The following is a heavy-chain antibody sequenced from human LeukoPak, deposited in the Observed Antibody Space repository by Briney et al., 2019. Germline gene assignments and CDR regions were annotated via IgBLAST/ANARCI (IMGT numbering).Heavy chain of an antibody. J-gene: IGHJ6*02. CDR1: GVSISSYY. D-gene: IGHD6-13*01. Sequence: SETLSLTCTVSGVSISSYYWSWIRQPPGKGLEWIGYIYYSGSTNYNPSLKSRVTISVDTSKNQFSLKLSSVTAADTAVYYCASSGVGGSSWYSHYYYGMDVWDQGTTVTVSS. CDR2: IYYSGST. V-gene: IGHV4-59*01. CDR3: ASSGVGGSSWYSHYYYGMDV.